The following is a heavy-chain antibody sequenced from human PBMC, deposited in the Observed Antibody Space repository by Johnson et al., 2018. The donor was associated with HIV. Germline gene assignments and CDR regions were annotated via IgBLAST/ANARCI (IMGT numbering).Heavy chain of an antibody. CDR2: IYTGSDST. Sequence: QVQLVESGGGVVQPGGSLILSCAASGFTFSSYAMHWVRQAPGKGLEWVSVIYTGSDSTSYTDSVKDRFTISRDSSKNAVYLQMSSLRAEDTALYYCARGSSGSFDLWGRGTMVTVSS. CDR1: GFTFSSYA. J-gene: IGHJ3*01. CDR3: ARGSSGSFDL. V-gene: IGHV3-NL1*01. D-gene: IGHD6-6*01.